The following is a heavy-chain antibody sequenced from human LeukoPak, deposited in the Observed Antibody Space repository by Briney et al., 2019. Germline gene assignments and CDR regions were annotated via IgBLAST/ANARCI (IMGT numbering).Heavy chain of an antibody. CDR2: INPNSGGT. Sequence: ASVKVSCKASGYTFTGYYMHWVRQAPGQGLEWMGWINPNSGGTNYAQKFQARVTMTRDTSISTAYMELSRLRSDDTAVYYCAREYSGYDWGHFDYWGQGTLVTVSS. V-gene: IGHV1-2*02. CDR1: GYTFTGYY. J-gene: IGHJ4*02. CDR3: AREYSGYDWGHFDY. D-gene: IGHD5-12*01.